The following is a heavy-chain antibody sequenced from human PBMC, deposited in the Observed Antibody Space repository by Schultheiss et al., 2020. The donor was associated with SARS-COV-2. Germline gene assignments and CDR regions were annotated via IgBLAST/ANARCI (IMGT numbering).Heavy chain of an antibody. J-gene: IGHJ6*02. CDR1: GYTFTSYG. CDR2: ISAYNGNT. V-gene: IGHV1-18*01. Sequence: GESLKISCKASGYTFTSYGISWVRQAPGQGLEWMGWISAYNGNTNYAQKLQGRVTMTTDTSTSTAYMELSSLRSEDTAVYYCARSLRGYSGYGLYYYGMDVWGQGTTVTVSS. D-gene: IGHD5-12*01. CDR3: ARSLRGYSGYGLYYYGMDV.